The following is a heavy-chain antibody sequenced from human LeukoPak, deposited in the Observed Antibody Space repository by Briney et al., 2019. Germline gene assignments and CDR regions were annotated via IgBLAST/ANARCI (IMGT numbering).Heavy chain of an antibody. V-gene: IGHV4-38-2*01. J-gene: IGHJ4*02. Sequence: KTSETLSLTCDVSGYSIRSGSYWGWIRQPPGKGLEWIGCMFHSGDTYNNPSLKSGVTILAETSKNQFSLKLTSVTAADTAVYYCAKVGAYGDYARHDYWGQGTLVTVSS. CDR1: GYSIRSGSY. CDR3: AKVGAYGDYARHDY. D-gene: IGHD4-17*01. CDR2: MFHSGDT.